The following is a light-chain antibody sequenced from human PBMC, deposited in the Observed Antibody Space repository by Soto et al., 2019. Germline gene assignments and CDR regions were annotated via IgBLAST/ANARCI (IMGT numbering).Light chain of an antibody. V-gene: IGLV1-44*01. CDR3: AAWDDSLNGVV. CDR1: ISNIGGNT. CDR2: TNN. Sequence: QSVLTQPPSASGTPGQRVTISCSGSISNIGGNTVNWYQQLPGTAPKLLMYTNNQRPSGVPDRFSGSKSGTSASLAISGLQSEDEADYYCAAWDDSLNGVVFGGGTKXPV. J-gene: IGLJ2*01.